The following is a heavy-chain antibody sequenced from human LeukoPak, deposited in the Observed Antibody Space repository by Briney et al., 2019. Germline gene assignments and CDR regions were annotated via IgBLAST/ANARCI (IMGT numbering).Heavy chain of an antibody. CDR2: ISGSGGDT. CDR3: VKDSVVVAGLVNYFDY. CDR1: GFTFSNYV. J-gene: IGHJ4*02. D-gene: IGHD6-19*01. V-gene: IGHV3-23*01. Sequence: GRSLRLSCVASGFTFSNYVMSWVRQAPGKGLEWVSAISGSGGDTFYTDSVKGRFTVSRDNSKNTLYLQMKGLRAEDTAVYYCVKDSVVVAGLVNYFDYWGQGTLVTVSS.